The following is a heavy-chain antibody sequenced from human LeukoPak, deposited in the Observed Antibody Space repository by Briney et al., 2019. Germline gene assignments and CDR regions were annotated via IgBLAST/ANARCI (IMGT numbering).Heavy chain of an antibody. CDR1: DGSVSTSTFY. V-gene: IGHV4-39*01. CDR2: IYFSGST. CDR3: ARRLLASYYSDSSGQIDY. Sequence: SETLSLTCTVSDGSVSTSTFYWGWIRQPPGKGLEWIGNIYFSGSTYYNPSLNSRVTISVDKSKNQLSLKLTSVTAADTAVYYCARRLLASYYSDSSGQIDYWGQGTLVTVSS. J-gene: IGHJ4*02. D-gene: IGHD3-22*01.